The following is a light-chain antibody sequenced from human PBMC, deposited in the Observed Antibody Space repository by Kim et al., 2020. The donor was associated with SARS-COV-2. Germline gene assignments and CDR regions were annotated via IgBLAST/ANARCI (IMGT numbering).Light chain of an antibody. CDR1: ESVRSRN. CDR2: GAF. V-gene: IGKV3-20*01. Sequence: WSPGEGVTLSSRASESVRSRNLAWNPQRPGQAPRLLIYGAFNRAPGIPDRFSGGGSGRDFTLTISGLEPEDFAVYYCQYYGSSITFGQGTRLEIK. CDR3: QYYGSSIT. J-gene: IGKJ5*01.